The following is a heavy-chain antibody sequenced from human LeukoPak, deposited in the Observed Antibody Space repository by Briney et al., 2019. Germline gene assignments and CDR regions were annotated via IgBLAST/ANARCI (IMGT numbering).Heavy chain of an antibody. CDR1: GFTFSSYW. CDR2: IKQDGSEK. Sequence: GGSLRLSCAASGFTFSSYWMSWVRQAPGKGLEWVANIKQDGSEKYYVDSVKGRFTISRDNAKNSLYLQMNSLRAEDTAVYYCAKDSRDSSGYYSGYYYYYMDVWGKGTTVTISS. V-gene: IGHV3-7*01. D-gene: IGHD3-22*01. J-gene: IGHJ6*03. CDR3: AKDSRDSSGYYSGYYYYYMDV.